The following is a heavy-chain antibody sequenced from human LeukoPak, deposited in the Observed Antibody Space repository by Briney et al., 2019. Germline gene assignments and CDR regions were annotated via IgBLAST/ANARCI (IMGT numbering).Heavy chain of an antibody. CDR2: FDPEDGET. Sequence: ASVKVSCKASGYTFTGYYMHWVRQAPGKGLEWMGGFDPEDGETIYAQKFQGRVTMTEDTSTDTAYMELSSLRSEDTAVYYCATRDYYGSGSYYTYWGQGTLVTVSS. J-gene: IGHJ4*02. D-gene: IGHD3-10*01. V-gene: IGHV1-24*01. CDR3: ATRDYYGSGSYYTY. CDR1: GYTFTGYY.